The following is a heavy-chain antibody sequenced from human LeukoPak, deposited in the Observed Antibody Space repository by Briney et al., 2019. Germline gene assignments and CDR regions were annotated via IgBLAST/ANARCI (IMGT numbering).Heavy chain of an antibody. Sequence: ASVKVSCKASVYTFTGYYMHWVRQAPRQGLEWVGWINPNSGGTNYAQKFQGRVTMTRDTSISTAYMELSRLRSDDTAVYYCARNGDYDSSGYDAFDIWGQGTMVTVSS. CDR1: VYTFTGYY. V-gene: IGHV1-2*02. CDR3: ARNGDYDSSGYDAFDI. CDR2: INPNSGGT. D-gene: IGHD3-22*01. J-gene: IGHJ3*02.